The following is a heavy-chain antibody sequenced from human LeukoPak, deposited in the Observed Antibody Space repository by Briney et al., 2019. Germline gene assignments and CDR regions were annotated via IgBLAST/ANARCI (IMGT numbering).Heavy chain of an antibody. CDR2: ISSSGSTI. J-gene: IGHJ4*02. V-gene: IGHV3-48*03. Sequence: GGSLRLSCAASGFTFSSYEMNWVRQAPGKGLEWVSYISSSGSTIYYADSVKGRFTISRDNSKSTLYLQMNSLRAEDTAVYYCARDHRGIYSPFDYWGQGTLVTVSS. CDR1: GFTFSSYE. D-gene: IGHD2-21*01. CDR3: ARDHRGIYSPFDY.